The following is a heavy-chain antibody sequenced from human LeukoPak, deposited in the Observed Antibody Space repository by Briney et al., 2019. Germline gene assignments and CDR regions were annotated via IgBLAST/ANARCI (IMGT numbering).Heavy chain of an antibody. V-gene: IGHV3-48*04. CDR2: INSDGSTV. CDR1: EFSFSTST. CDR3: ARAPSIVVVPAATTGMDWFDP. D-gene: IGHD2-2*01. J-gene: IGHJ5*02. Sequence: GGSLRLSCAASEFSFSTSTMNWVRQAPGKGLEWISFINSDGSTVYYADSVKGRFTISRDNAKNSLYLQMNSLRAEDTAVYYCARAPSIVVVPAATTGMDWFDPWGQGTLVTVSS.